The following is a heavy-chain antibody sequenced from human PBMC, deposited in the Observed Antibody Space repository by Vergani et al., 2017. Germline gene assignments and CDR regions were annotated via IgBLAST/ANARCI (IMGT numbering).Heavy chain of an antibody. V-gene: IGHV4-38-2*02. Sequence: QVQLQESGPGLVKPSETLSLTCTVSGYSISSGYYWGWIRQPPGKGLEWIGSIYHSGSTYYNPSLKSRVTISVDTSKNQFSLKLSSVTAADTAVYYCARDWGDYDFWSGYYSRNWFDPWGQGTLVTVSS. J-gene: IGHJ5*02. D-gene: IGHD3-3*01. CDR2: IYHSGST. CDR1: GYSISSGYY. CDR3: ARDWGDYDFWSGYYSRNWFDP.